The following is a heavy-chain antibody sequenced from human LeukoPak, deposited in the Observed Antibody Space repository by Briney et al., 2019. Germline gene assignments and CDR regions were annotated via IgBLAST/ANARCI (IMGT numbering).Heavy chain of an antibody. CDR1: GGSMGTYS. D-gene: IGHD3-3*01. Sequence: SETLSLTCTVSGGSMGTYSWCWIRQSPWKGLEWIGFKAYSGGTNYNPSLKSRVTISVDTSKGQISLNLKSVTAADTAVYYCVRDGGDWLPDLWGQGTRVTVSS. CDR3: VRDGGDWLPDL. CDR2: KAYSGGT. J-gene: IGHJ5*02. V-gene: IGHV4-59*01.